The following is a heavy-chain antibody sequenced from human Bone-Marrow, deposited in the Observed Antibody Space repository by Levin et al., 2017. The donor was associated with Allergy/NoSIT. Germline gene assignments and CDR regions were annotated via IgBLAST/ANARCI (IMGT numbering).Heavy chain of an antibody. Sequence: SETLSLTCAISGDSVSSNSAAWNWIRPSPSRGLEWLAVTRYRSKWYNDYAVSVKSRITINPDTSKNQFSLQLRSMSPEDSAVYFCARGANRAVDYWGQGTLVTVSS. D-gene: IGHD2/OR15-2a*01. CDR2: TRYRSKWYN. J-gene: IGHJ4*02. CDR1: GDSVSSNSAA. CDR3: ARGANRAVDY. V-gene: IGHV6-1*01.